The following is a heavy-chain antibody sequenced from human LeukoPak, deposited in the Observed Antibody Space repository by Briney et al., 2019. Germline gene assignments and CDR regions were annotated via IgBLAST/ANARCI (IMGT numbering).Heavy chain of an antibody. V-gene: IGHV3-7*01. J-gene: IGHJ6*04. D-gene: IGHD2-2*01. CDR3: ATFEGVVPGVLLL. CDR2: IKRDGSEK. Sequence: GRTLRLSSVASGFTSRAFWTSWVRRRPRKGRGWVGNIKRDGSEKEYVHPVKGRATIFRDNATNSGYLRRNSLRAPDTPVCYCATFEGVVPGVLLLWGKGTTVIVSS. CDR1: GFTSRAFW.